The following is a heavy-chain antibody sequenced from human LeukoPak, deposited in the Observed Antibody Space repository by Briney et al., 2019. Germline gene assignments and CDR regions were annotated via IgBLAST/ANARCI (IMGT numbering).Heavy chain of an antibody. CDR2: IYSGGST. D-gene: IGHD2-2*01. J-gene: IGHJ5*02. CDR1: GFTVSSNY. Sequence: GGSLRLSCAASGFTVSSNYMSWVRQAPGKGLEWVSVIYSGGSTYYADSVKGRFTISGDNSKNTLYLQMNSLRAEDTAVYYCARDCSSTSCRGGFDPWGQGTLVTVSS. CDR3: ARDCSSTSCRGGFDP. V-gene: IGHV3-66*02.